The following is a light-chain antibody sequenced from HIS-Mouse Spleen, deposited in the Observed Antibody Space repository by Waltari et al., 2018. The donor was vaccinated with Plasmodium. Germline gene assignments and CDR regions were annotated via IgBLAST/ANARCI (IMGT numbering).Light chain of an antibody. CDR2: DAS. Sequence: IHLTQSPSSLSASVGASVPITCRASQSTSSYLNWYQQKPGKAPKLLSYDASSLQIGVPLRFSGSGSGTDYTLSMSRLQPEDFATYYGQQSYSTWKFGQGTKVEMK. CDR1: QSTSSY. J-gene: IGKJ1*01. CDR3: QQSYSTWK. V-gene: IGKV1-39*01.